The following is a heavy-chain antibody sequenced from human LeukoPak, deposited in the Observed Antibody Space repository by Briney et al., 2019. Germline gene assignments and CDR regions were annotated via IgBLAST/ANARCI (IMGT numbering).Heavy chain of an antibody. D-gene: IGHD2-21*01. CDR3: TTGVEK. CDR1: GFTFSNYW. CDR2: INRDGSER. J-gene: IGHJ4*02. V-gene: IGHV3-7*03. Sequence: GGSLRLSCAASGFTFSNYWMTWVRQAPGKGLEWVANINRDGSERYYVDSVKGRFTISRDDAKSSLYLQMNSLRAEDTAVYYCTTGVEKWGQGTRVTVSS.